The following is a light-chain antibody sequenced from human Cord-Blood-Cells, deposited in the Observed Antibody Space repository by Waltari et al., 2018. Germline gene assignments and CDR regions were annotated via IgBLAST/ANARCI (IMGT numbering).Light chain of an antibody. CDR1: ASISSW. CDR2: VAS. CDR3: QQYNSYLT. J-gene: IGKJ4*01. V-gene: IGKV1-5*01. Sequence: DIQMTQSPSTLSASVGDRVTITCRASASISSWLAWYKQKPGKAPKLLIYVASSLESGVPSRFSGSGSGTEFTLTISSLQPDDFATYYCQQYNSYLTFGGGTKVEIK.